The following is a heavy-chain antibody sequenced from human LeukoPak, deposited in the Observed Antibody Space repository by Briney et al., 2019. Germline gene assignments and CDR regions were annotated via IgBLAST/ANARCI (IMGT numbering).Heavy chain of an antibody. CDR1: GFTFSSYA. Sequence: GGSLRLSCAASGFTFSSYAMSWVRQAPGKGLEWVSAISGSGGSTYYADSVKGRFTISGDNSKNTLYLQMNSLRAEDTAVYYCAKDQKPKYSSSGLKTQNFDYWGQGTLVTVSS. V-gene: IGHV3-23*01. CDR3: AKDQKPKYSSSGLKTQNFDY. D-gene: IGHD6-19*01. J-gene: IGHJ4*02. CDR2: ISGSGGST.